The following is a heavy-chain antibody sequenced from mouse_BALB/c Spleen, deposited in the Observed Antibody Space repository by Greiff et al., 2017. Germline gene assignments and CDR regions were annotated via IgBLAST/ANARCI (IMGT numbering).Heavy chain of an antibody. CDR2: ISSGSSTI. D-gene: IGHD2-2*01. CDR1: GFTFSSFG. CDR3: AVWLRRGDYYAMDY. V-gene: IGHV5-17*02. J-gene: IGHJ4*01. Sequence: EVQLVESGGGLVQPGGSRKLSCAASGFTFSSFGMHWVRQAPEKGLEWVAYISSGSSTIYYADTVKGRFTISRDNPKNTLFLQMTSLRSEDTAMYYCAVWLRRGDYYAMDYWGQGTSVTVSS.